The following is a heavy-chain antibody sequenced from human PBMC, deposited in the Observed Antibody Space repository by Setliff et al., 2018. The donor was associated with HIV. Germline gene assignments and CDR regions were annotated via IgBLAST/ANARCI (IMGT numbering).Heavy chain of an antibody. CDR2: IVVDSGNT. Sequence: SVKVSCKASGFSFISSAMQWVRQARGQRLEWIGWIVVDSGNTNYAQKFQERVTITRDRSTNTVYMELSSLRSDDTAVYYCARVGRSVTGPWGQGTLVTVSS. CDR1: GFSFISSA. CDR3: ARVGRSVTGP. J-gene: IGHJ5*02. V-gene: IGHV1-58*02. D-gene: IGHD6-19*01.